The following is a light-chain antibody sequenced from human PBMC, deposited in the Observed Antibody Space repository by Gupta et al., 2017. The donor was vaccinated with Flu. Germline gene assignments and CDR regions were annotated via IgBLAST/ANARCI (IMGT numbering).Light chain of an antibody. CDR3: TAWDDSLSGYV. J-gene: IGLJ1*01. CDR2: RND. V-gene: IGLV1-47*01. Sequence: RVTISGSGSSSNIGRDYVSWYQQVPGTAPKLLIYRNDQRPSGVPDRFSGSKSGTSASLAISGLRSEDEADYYCTAWDDSLSGYVFGTGTKVTVL. CDR1: SSNIGRDY.